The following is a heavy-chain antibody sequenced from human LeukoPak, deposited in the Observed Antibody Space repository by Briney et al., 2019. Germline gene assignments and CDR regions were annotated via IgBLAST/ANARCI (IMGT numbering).Heavy chain of an antibody. Sequence: SETLSLTCTVSGGSISGSYWSWIRQPPGKGLEWMAYMYNSGSTNYNPSLKSRVTISIDTSKNQFSLKLSSPTAADTAIYYCARGIESYGDYGYWGQGILVTVSS. V-gene: IGHV4-59*01. CDR1: GGSISGSY. CDR3: ARGIESYGDYGY. J-gene: IGHJ4*02. CDR2: MYNSGST. D-gene: IGHD4-17*01.